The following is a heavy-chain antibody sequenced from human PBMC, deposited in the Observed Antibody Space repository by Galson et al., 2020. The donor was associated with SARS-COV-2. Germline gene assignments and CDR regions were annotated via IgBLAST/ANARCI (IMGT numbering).Heavy chain of an antibody. CDR3: AKMNYGDYGHDDAFDI. Sequence: TGGSLRLSCAASGFTFDDYAMHWVRQAPGKGLEWVSGISWNSGSIGYADSVKGRFTISRDNAKNSLYLQMNSLRAEDTALYYCAKMNYGDYGHDDAFDIWGQGTMVTVSS. V-gene: IGHV3-9*01. CDR2: ISWNSGSI. CDR1: GFTFDDYA. J-gene: IGHJ3*02. D-gene: IGHD4-17*01.